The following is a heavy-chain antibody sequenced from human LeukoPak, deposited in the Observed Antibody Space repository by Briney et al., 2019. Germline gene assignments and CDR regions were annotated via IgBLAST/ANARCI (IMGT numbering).Heavy chain of an antibody. CDR2: INLSGGST. Sequence: ASVKVSCKASGYTFTSYYMHWVRQAPGQGLEWMGIINLSGGSTSYAQKFQGRVTMTRDTSTSTVYMELSSLRSEDTAVYYCARPHCSSTSCYNVGSPWFDPWGQGTLVTVSS. D-gene: IGHD2-2*02. CDR1: GYTFTSYY. J-gene: IGHJ5*02. V-gene: IGHV1-46*01. CDR3: ARPHCSSTSCYNVGSPWFDP.